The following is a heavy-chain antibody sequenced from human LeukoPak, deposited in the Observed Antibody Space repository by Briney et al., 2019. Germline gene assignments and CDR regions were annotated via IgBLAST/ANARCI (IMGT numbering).Heavy chain of an antibody. CDR3: ARSDSSGYYSR. V-gene: IGHV3-7*03. J-gene: IGHJ4*02. D-gene: IGHD3-22*01. CDR1: GFTFSSYW. Sequence: GGSLRLSCAASGFTFSSYWMNWARQAPGKGLEWVASINHNGNVNYYVDSVKGRFTISRDNAKNSLYLQMSNLRAEDTAVYYCARSDSSGYYSRWGQGTLVTVSS. CDR2: INHNGNVN.